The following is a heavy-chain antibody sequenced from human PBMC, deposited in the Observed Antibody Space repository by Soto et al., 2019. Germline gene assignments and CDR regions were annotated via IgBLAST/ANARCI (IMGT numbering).Heavy chain of an antibody. D-gene: IGHD3-10*01. CDR2: INAGNDNT. J-gene: IGHJ4*02. V-gene: IGHV1-3*01. Sequence: EASVKVSCKASGYSYTSYTMHWVRQAPGQGLEWMGWINAGNDNTKYSQKLQGRVTFTRDTSASTAYMELSSLISEDTAVYYCARDLVGGSGSYNDYFDYWGQGTLVPSPQ. CDR1: GYSYTSYT. CDR3: ARDLVGGSGSYNDYFDY.